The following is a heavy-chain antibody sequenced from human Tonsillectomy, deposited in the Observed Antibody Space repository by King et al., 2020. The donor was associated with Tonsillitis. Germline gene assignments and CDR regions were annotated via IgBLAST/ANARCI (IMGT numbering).Heavy chain of an antibody. Sequence: VQLVESGGDLIQPGGSVRLSCAASGFTFSTYAMGWVRQAPGEGLEWVSAISGNGASTYYADSVKGRFTISRDNSKNTLYLQMNSLGAADTALCYCAKAADTSGYYYERYFDYWGQGTLVTVSS. J-gene: IGHJ4*02. D-gene: IGHD3-22*01. CDR2: ISGNGAST. V-gene: IGHV3-23*04. CDR1: GFTFSTYA. CDR3: AKAADTSGYYYERYFDY.